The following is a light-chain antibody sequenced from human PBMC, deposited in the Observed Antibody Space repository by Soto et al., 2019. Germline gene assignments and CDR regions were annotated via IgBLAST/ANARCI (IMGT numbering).Light chain of an antibody. Sequence: QSALTQPPSVSGPPGQSVTISCTGTSGDVGSYNGVSWYQQPPGTAPRLIIYEGSTRPSGVPDRFSGSKSGNTASLTISGLQAEDEADYYCNSYTLSGTYVFGTGTKVTVL. CDR1: SGDVGSYNG. V-gene: IGLV2-18*02. CDR2: EGS. CDR3: NSYTLSGTYV. J-gene: IGLJ1*01.